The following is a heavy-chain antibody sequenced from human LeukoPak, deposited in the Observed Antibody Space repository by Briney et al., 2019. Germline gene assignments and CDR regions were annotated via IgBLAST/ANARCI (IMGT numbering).Heavy chain of an antibody. V-gene: IGHV4-38-2*02. CDR3: ASLPRVAPYYYYYMDV. D-gene: IGHD5-12*01. Sequence: SETLSLTCTVSGYSISSGYYWGWIRQPPGKGLEWIGSIYHRGSTYYNPSLKSRVTISVDTSKNQFSLKLSSVTAADTAVYYCASLPRVAPYYYYYMDVWGKGTTVTVSS. CDR1: GYSISSGYY. J-gene: IGHJ6*03. CDR2: IYHRGST.